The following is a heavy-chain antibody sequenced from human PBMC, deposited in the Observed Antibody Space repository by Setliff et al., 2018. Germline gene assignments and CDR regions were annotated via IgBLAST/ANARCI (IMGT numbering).Heavy chain of an antibody. CDR1: GGSINNYH. V-gene: IGHV4-59*01. CDR3: ARWGENSGRPDWRAFDI. J-gene: IGHJ3*02. CDR2: VGYNGNT. D-gene: IGHD1-26*01. Sequence: SETLSLTCTVSGGSINNYHWDWIRQPPGKGLEWIGYVGYNGNTHYNPSLNSRVTMSEDTSKNQFSLKLTSVSAADTAVYYCARWGENSGRPDWRAFDIWGQGTMVTVSS.